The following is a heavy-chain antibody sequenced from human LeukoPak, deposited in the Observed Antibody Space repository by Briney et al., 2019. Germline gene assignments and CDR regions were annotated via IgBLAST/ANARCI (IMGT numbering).Heavy chain of an antibody. V-gene: IGHV4-39*01. Sequence: PSQTLSLTCTVSGGSISSGSYYWSWIRQPPGKGLEWIGSIYYSGSTYYNPSLKSRVTISVDTSKNQFSLKLSSVTAADTAVYYCARLRYSSGWYYFDYWGQGTLVTVSS. D-gene: IGHD6-19*01. CDR2: IYYSGST. CDR3: ARLRYSSGWYYFDY. CDR1: GGSISSGSYY. J-gene: IGHJ4*02.